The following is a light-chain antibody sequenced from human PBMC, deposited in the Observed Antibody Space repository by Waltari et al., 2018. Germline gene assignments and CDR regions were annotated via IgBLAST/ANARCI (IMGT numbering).Light chain of an antibody. J-gene: IGLJ3*02. CDR3: QSYDISLSAWV. CDR1: NSNIGAGYD. CDR2: VND. V-gene: IGLV1-40*01. Sequence: QSVLTQPPSVSGAPGQRVTISCTGSNSNIGAGYDGHWYQQFPGTAPKLLIFVNDNRPSGVPYRFSVSKSGTSASLAITGLQAEDEADYYCQSYDISLSAWVFGGGTKLAVL.